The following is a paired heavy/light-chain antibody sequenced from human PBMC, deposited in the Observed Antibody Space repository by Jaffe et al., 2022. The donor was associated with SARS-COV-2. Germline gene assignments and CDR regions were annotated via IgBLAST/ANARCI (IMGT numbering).Heavy chain of an antibody. J-gene: IGHJ5*02. CDR1: GFSLSNARMG. V-gene: IGHV2-26*01. CDR3: ARIPRYCSGGSCSGQNWFDP. D-gene: IGHD2-15*01. CDR2: IFSNDEK. Sequence: QVTLKESGPVLVKPTETLTLTCTVSGFSLSNARMGVSWIRQPPGKALEWLAHIFSNDEKSYSTSLKSRLTISKDTSKSQVVLTMTNMDPVDTATYYCARIPRYCSGGSCSGQNWFDPWGQGTLVTVSS.
Light chain of an antibody. Sequence: SYELTQPLSVSVALGQTARITCGGNNIGSKNVHWYQQKPGQAPVLVIYRDSNRPSGIPERFSGSNSGNTATLTISRAQAGDEADYYCQVWDSSAWVFGGGTKLTVL. J-gene: IGLJ3*02. CDR2: RDS. V-gene: IGLV3-9*01. CDR3: QVWDSSAWV. CDR1: NIGSKN.